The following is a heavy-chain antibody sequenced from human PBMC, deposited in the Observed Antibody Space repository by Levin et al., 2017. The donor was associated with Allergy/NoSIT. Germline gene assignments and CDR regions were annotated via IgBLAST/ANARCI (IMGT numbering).Heavy chain of an antibody. J-gene: IGHJ2*01. Sequence: GGSLRLSCAASGFTFSSYGMHWVRQAPGKGLEWVAGTLYDGSNKYSADSVKGRFTISRDNSKNTLYLQMNSLRAEDTAVYFCAKDFGVDDWYFDLWGRGTLVTVSS. V-gene: IGHV3-30*18. CDR1: GFTFSSYG. D-gene: IGHD3-3*01. CDR3: AKDFGVDDWYFDL. CDR2: TLYDGSNK.